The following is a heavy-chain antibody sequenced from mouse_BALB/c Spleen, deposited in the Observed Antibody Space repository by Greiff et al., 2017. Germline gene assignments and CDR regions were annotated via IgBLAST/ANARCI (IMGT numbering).Heavy chain of an antibody. Sequence: EVKLVESGGGLVKPGGSLKLSCAASGFTFSSYAMSWVRQSPEKRLEWVAEISSGGSYTYYPDTVTGRFTISRDNAKNTLYLEMSSLRSEDTAMYYCARGYYDFYYAMDYWGQGTSVTVSS. CDR2: ISSGGSYT. J-gene: IGHJ4*01. D-gene: IGHD2-4*01. V-gene: IGHV5-9-4*01. CDR1: GFTFSSYA. CDR3: ARGYYDFYYAMDY.